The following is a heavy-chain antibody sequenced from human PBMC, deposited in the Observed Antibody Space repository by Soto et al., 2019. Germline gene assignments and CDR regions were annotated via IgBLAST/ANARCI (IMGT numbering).Heavy chain of an antibody. CDR2: ISSSSSYI. Sequence: GGSLRLSCAASGFTFISYSMNWVRHAPGKGLEWVSSISSSSSYIYYADSVKGRFTISRDNAKNSLYLQMNSLRAEDTAVYYCARARVGANFEARLDYWGQGTLVTVYS. CDR1: GFTFISYS. J-gene: IGHJ4*02. CDR3: ARARVGANFEARLDY. D-gene: IGHD1-26*01. V-gene: IGHV3-21*01.